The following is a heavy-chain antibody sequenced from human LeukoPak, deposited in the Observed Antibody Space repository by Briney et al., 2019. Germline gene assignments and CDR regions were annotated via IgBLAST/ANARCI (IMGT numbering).Heavy chain of an antibody. V-gene: IGHV1-8*03. CDR3: ARGSRYSGSYFFDY. Sequence: GASVKVSCKASGYTFIGHYMHWVRQAPGQGLEWMGWMNPNSGNTGYAQKFQGRVTITRNTSISTAYMELSSLRSEDTAVYYCARGSRYSGSYFFDYWGQGTLVTVSS. CDR2: MNPNSGNT. CDR1: GYTFIGHY. D-gene: IGHD1-26*01. J-gene: IGHJ4*02.